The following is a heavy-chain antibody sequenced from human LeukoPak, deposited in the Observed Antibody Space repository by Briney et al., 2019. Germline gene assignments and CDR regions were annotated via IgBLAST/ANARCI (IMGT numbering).Heavy chain of an antibody. J-gene: IGHJ3*02. D-gene: IGHD6-13*01. CDR1: GFTFSSYS. V-gene: IGHV3-48*04. CDR3: ARPDRSSYRRDAFDI. CDR2: ISSSSSTI. Sequence: PGGSLRLSCAASGFTFSSYSMNWVRQAPGKGLEWVSYISSSSSTIYYADSVKGRFTISRDNAKNSLYLQMNSLRAEDTAVYYCARPDRSSYRRDAFDIWGQGTTVTVSS.